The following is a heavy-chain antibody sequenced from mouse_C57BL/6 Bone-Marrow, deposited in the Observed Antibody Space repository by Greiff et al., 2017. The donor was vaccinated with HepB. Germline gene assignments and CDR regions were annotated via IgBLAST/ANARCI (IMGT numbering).Heavy chain of an antibody. V-gene: IGHV1-54*01. CDR1: GYAFTNYL. D-gene: IGHD2-5*01. J-gene: IGHJ2*01. CDR3: ARSYSNLDY. Sequence: VQLQESGAELVRPGTSVKVSCKASGYAFTNYLIEWVKQRPGQGLEWIGVINPGSGGTNYNEKFKGKATLTADKSSSTAYMQLSSLTSEDSAVYFCARSYSNLDYWGQGTTLTVSS. CDR2: INPGSGGT.